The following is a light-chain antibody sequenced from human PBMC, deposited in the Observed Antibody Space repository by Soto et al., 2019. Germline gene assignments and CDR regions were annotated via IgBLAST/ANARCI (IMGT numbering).Light chain of an antibody. CDR1: QSVSSSY. CDR3: QQYGSSPPYT. J-gene: IGKJ2*01. Sequence: EIVLTQSPGTLSLSPGERATLSCRASQSVSSSYLAWYQQKPGQAPRLLIYGASSRATGIPDRFSGSGSVTDFTLTISRLEPEDFAVSYCQQYGSSPPYTCGQGTKLEIK. V-gene: IGKV3-20*01. CDR2: GAS.